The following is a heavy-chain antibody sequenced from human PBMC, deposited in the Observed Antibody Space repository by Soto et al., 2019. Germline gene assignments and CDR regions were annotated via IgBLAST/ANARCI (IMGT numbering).Heavy chain of an antibody. CDR1: GYSFTSYW. J-gene: IGHJ6*02. CDR2: IDPSDSYT. CDR3: ARDRIAAAGTESYYYYYGMDV. Sequence: HGESLKISCKGSGYSFTSYWISWVRQMPGKGLEWMGRIDPSDSYTNYSPSFQGHVTISADKSISTAYLQWSSLKASDTAMYYCARDRIAAAGTESYYYYYGMDVWGQGTTVTVYS. D-gene: IGHD6-13*01. V-gene: IGHV5-10-1*01.